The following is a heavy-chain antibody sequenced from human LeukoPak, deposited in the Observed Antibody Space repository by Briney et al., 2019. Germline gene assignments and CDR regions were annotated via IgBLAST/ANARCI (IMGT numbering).Heavy chain of an antibody. CDR2: INHSGST. CDR1: GGSFSGYY. CDR3: VRGFPLNNPYLGDDY. D-gene: IGHD3-10*01. V-gene: IGHV4-34*01. J-gene: IGHJ4*02. Sequence: SETLSLTCAVYGGSFSGYYWSWIRQPPGKGLEWIGEINHSGSTNYNPSLKSRVTISVDTSKNQFSLKLSSVTAADTAVYYCVRGFPLNNPYLGDDYWGQGTLVTVSS.